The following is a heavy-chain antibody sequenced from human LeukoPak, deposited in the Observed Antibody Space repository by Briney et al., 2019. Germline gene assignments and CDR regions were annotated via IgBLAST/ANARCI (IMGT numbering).Heavy chain of an antibody. CDR3: ARHARRDAYNPNDY. Sequence: SETLSLACAVYDGSFSGYYWSWIRQPPGKGLEWIGEINHSGSTNYNPSLKSRVTISVDTSKNQFSLKLSSVTAADTAVYYCARHARRDAYNPNDYWGQGTLVTVSS. J-gene: IGHJ4*02. CDR2: INHSGST. D-gene: IGHD5-24*01. CDR1: DGSFSGYY. V-gene: IGHV4-34*01.